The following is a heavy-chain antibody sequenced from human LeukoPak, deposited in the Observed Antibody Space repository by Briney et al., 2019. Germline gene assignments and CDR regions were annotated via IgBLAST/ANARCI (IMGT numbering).Heavy chain of an antibody. CDR2: IKTDGSST. D-gene: IGHD3-10*01. CDR1: GFTFSSYW. J-gene: IGHJ6*03. Sequence: GGSLRLSCAASGFTFSSYWMHWVRQAPGKGLVWVSHIKTDGSSTNYAESVKGRFTISRDNAKNTVYLQMNSLRAEDTALYYCARDQYYYGSGSYYGLYYYYMDVWGKGTTVTVSS. V-gene: IGHV3-74*01. CDR3: ARDQYYYGSGSYYGLYYYYMDV.